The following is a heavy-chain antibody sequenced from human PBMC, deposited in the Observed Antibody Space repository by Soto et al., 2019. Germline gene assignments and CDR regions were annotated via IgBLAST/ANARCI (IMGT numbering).Heavy chain of an antibody. J-gene: IGHJ6*02. V-gene: IGHV3-11*06. CDR1: GFTFSDYY. CDR3: ARDAHSSQNDYGMDV. CDR2: ISSSSSYT. Sequence: QVQLVESGGGLVKPGGSLRLSCAASGFTFSDYYMSWIRQAPGKGLEWVSYISSSSSYTNYADSVKGRFTISRDNAKNSPYLQMNSLRAEDTAVYYCARDAHSSQNDYGMDVWGQGTTVTVSS. D-gene: IGHD6-13*01.